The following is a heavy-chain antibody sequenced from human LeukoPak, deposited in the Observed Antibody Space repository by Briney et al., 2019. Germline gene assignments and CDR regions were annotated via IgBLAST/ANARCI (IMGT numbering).Heavy chain of an antibody. CDR3: AKDKSECQLLSVFDY. CDR1: GFTFSSYG. CDR2: ISYDGSNK. D-gene: IGHD2-2*01. J-gene: IGHJ4*02. Sequence: GGSLRLSCAASGFTFSSYGMQWVRQAPGKGLEWVAVISYDGSNKYYADSVKGRFTISRDNSKNTLYLQMNSLRAEDTAVYYCAKDKSECQLLSVFDYWGQGTLVTVSS. V-gene: IGHV3-30*18.